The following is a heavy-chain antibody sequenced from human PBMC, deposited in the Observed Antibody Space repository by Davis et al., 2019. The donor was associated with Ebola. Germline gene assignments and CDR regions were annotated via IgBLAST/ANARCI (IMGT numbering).Heavy chain of an antibody. J-gene: IGHJ4*02. CDR1: GYTFTTYG. CDR2: ISSYNGNT. Sequence: AASVKVSCKASGYTFTTYGISWVRQAPGQGLEWMGWISSYNGNTNYAQKLQGRVTMTTDTSTSTAYMELRSLRSDDTAVYYCAREVGYSGYERLDYRGQGTLVTVSS. D-gene: IGHD5-12*01. V-gene: IGHV1-18*01. CDR3: AREVGYSGYERLDY.